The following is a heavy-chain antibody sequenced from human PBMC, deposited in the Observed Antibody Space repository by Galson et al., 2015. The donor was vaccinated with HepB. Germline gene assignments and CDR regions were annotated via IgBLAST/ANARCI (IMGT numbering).Heavy chain of an antibody. Sequence: SLRLSCAASGFTFSSYAMHWVRQAPGKGLEWVAVISYDGSNKYYADSVKGRFTISRDNSKNTLYLQMNSLRAEDTAVYYCASAGIVVVVAATNPYYFDYWGQGTLVTVSS. CDR3: ASAGIVVVVAATNPYYFDY. CDR1: GFTFSSYA. D-gene: IGHD2-15*01. J-gene: IGHJ4*02. V-gene: IGHV3-30-3*01. CDR2: ISYDGSNK.